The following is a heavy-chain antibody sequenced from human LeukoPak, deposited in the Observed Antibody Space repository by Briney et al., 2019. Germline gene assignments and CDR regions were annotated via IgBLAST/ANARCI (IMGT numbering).Heavy chain of an antibody. CDR2: INPNSGGT. CDR3: ATGSSSRDFDY. J-gene: IGHJ4*02. Sequence: ASVKVSCKASGYTFTGYYMHWVRQAPGQGLEWMGWINPNSGGTNYAQKFQGRVTMTEDTSTDTAYMELSSLRSEDTAVYYCATGSSSRDFDYWGQGTLVTVSS. V-gene: IGHV1-2*02. CDR1: GYTFTGYY. D-gene: IGHD6-13*01.